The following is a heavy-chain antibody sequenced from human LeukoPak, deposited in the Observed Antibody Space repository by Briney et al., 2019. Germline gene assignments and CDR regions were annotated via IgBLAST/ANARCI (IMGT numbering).Heavy chain of an antibody. CDR2: IYYSGST. D-gene: IGHD3-3*01. Sequence: SETLSLTCTVPGYSISSDYYWAWIRQPPGKGLEWIGSIYYSGSTYYNPSLKSRVTISVDTSKNQFSLKLSSVTAADTAVYYCARDQTYYDFWSGLRGVDPWGQGTLVTVSS. CDR1: GYSISSDYY. V-gene: IGHV4-38-2*02. CDR3: ARDQTYYDFWSGLRGVDP. J-gene: IGHJ5*02.